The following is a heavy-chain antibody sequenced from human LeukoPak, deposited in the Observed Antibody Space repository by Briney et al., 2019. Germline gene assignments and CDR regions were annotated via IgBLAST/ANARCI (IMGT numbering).Heavy chain of an antibody. V-gene: IGHV4-39*01. D-gene: IGHD3-9*01. CDR1: GGSISSSSYY. CDR2: MYYSGST. CDR3: ARTYYDILTGIDDY. J-gene: IGHJ4*02. Sequence: SETLSLTCTVFGGSISSSSYYWGWIRQPPGKGLEWIGSMYYSGSTYYNPSLKSRVTISVDTSKNQFSLKLSSVTAADTAVYYCARTYYDILTGIDDYWGQGTLVTVSS.